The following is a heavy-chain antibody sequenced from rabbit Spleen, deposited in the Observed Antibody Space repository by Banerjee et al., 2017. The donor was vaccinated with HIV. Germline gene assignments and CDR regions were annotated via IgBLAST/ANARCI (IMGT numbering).Heavy chain of an antibody. J-gene: IGHJ6*01. Sequence: QSLEESGGDLVQPEGSLTLTCTASGFSFSNKAVMCWVRQAPGKGLEWIACIDTGSRDFTYYASWAKGRFTISKTSSTTVTLQMTSLTAADTATYFCARDTGSSFSTYGMDLWGPGTLVTVS. CDR2: IDTGSRDFT. CDR1: GFSFSNKAV. CDR3: ARDTGSSFSTYGMDL. V-gene: IGHV1S40*01. D-gene: IGHD8-1*01.